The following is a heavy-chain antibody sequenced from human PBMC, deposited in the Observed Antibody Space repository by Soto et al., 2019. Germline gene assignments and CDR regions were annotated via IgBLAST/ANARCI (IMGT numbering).Heavy chain of an antibody. D-gene: IGHD2-2*01. CDR1: GFTFSHYE. V-gene: IGHV3-48*03. CDR2: ISSSATTI. Sequence: VQLVESGGTWVQPGGSLRLSCEASGFTFSHYEMNWVRQAPGKGLEWVSSISSSATTIYYADSVRGRFTISRDNAAKSLFLQMNSLRAEDSAVYYCARTYCSSTSCHNSDYWGQGTLVTVSS. CDR3: ARTYCSSTSCHNSDY. J-gene: IGHJ4*02.